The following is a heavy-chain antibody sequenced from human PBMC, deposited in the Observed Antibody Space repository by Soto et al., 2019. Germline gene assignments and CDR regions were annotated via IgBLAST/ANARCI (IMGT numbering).Heavy chain of an antibody. V-gene: IGHV3-23*01. CDR1: GFTIGNSA. J-gene: IGHJ4*02. CDR2: ISCGSDNT. CDR3: AKGPTAGR. Sequence: EVQLSESGGGLVQPGGSLRLSCAASGFTIGNSAMNWVRQAPGKGLEWVSVISCGSDNTYYADSVKGRFTISRDNSKSTLYLQMNSLRAEDTAIYYCAKGPTAGRWGQGTLVTVSS.